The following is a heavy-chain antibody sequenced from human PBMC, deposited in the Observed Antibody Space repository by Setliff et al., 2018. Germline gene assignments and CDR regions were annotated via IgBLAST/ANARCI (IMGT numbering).Heavy chain of an antibody. CDR1: GFTFNSFA. J-gene: IGHJ6*02. CDR3: ARDLTRPLVVVPYGMDV. D-gene: IGHD2-15*01. CDR2: MNPNSGNT. Sequence: GASVKVSCKASGFTFNSFALQWVRQARGQRLEWMGWMNPNSGNTGYAQKFQGRVTMTRDTSTSTVYMELSSLRSEDTAVYYCARDLTRPLVVVPYGMDVWGQGTTVTVSS. V-gene: IGHV1-8*01.